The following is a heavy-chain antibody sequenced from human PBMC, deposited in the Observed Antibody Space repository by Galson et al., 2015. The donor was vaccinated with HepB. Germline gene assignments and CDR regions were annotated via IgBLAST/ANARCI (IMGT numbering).Heavy chain of an antibody. CDR1: GYTFTSYG. V-gene: IGHV1-18*01. D-gene: IGHD2-2*01. J-gene: IGHJ6*02. CDR3: ARGRVEEVVIIPGAVNHPRISYGLDV. Sequence: SVKVSCKASGYTFTSYGISWVRQAPGQGLEWMGWISAYNGNTNYAQKLQGRVAVTTDTSTSTAYMDLRSPRSDDTAKYYCARGRVEEVVIIPGAVNHPRISYGLDVWGQGTTVTVSS. CDR2: ISAYNGNT.